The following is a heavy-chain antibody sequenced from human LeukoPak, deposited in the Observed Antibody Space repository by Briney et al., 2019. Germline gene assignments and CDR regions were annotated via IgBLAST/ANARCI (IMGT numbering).Heavy chain of an antibody. V-gene: IGHV1-69*05. J-gene: IGHJ6*03. CDR1: GGTFSSYA. Sequence: SVKVSCKASGGTFSSYAISWVRQAPGQGLEWMERIIPIFGTANYAQKFQGRVTITTDESTSTAYMELSSLRSEDTAVYYCARDPLVYPYYYYYMDVWGKGTTVTVSS. D-gene: IGHD5/OR15-5a*01. CDR2: IIPIFGTA. CDR3: ARDPLVYPYYYYYMDV.